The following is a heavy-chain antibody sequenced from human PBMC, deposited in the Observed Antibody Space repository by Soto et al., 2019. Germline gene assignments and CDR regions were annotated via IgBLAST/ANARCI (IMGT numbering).Heavy chain of an antibody. Sequence: QVQLVESGGGLVKPGGSLRLSCAASGFTFSDYYMSWIRQAPGKGLEWVSYISSSGSTIYYADSVKGRFTISRDNAKNSLYLQTNSLRAEDTAVYYCARDFPPSSMTTVVNEDYWGQGTLVTVSS. V-gene: IGHV3-11*01. CDR3: ARDFPPSSMTTVVNEDY. J-gene: IGHJ4*02. D-gene: IGHD4-17*01. CDR1: GFTFSDYY. CDR2: ISSSGSTI.